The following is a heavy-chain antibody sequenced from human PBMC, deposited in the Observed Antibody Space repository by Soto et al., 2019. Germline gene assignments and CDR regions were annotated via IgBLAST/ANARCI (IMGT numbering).Heavy chain of an antibody. CDR3: ARVESGSSWGYFFDY. J-gene: IGHJ4*02. Sequence: ASVKVSCKASGYTFANYAIHWVRQAPGQRLECMGWINPGNGNTKYSHTFHGRVTITRDTSANTTYMELSSMRSEDTAVYYCARVESGSSWGYFFDYWGQGALVTVSS. CDR1: GYTFANYA. V-gene: IGHV1-3*01. CDR2: INPGNGNT. D-gene: IGHD6-13*01.